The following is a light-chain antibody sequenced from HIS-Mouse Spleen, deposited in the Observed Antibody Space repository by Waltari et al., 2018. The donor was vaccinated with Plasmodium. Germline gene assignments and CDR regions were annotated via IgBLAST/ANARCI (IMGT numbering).Light chain of an antibody. CDR1: ALPKKS. CDR2: EDR. Sequence: SYELTQPPSVSVSPGQTARITCSAAALPKKSDYWYQQQSGQDHLLVIYEDRKRPSGIPERFSGSSSGTMATLTISGAQVEDEADYYCYSTDSSGNHRVFGGGTKLTVL. V-gene: IGLV3-10*01. J-gene: IGLJ3*02. CDR3: YSTDSSGNHRV.